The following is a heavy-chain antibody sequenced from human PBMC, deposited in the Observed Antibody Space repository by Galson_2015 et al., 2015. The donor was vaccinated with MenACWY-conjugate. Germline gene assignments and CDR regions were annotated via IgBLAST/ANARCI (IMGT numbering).Heavy chain of an antibody. CDR1: GYTFRYYG. V-gene: IGHV1-18*01. Sequence: SVKVSCKASGYTFRYYGFTWVRQAPGQGLEWMGRISGKNGNAIYAQKFQDRFIMTTDASTKTAYMELGSLSSDDTATYYCASHLSGNIGYGWSQGALDSAPS. D-gene: IGHD2/OR15-2a*01. CDR3: ASHLSGNIGYG. J-gene: IGHJ1*01. CDR2: ISGKNGNA.